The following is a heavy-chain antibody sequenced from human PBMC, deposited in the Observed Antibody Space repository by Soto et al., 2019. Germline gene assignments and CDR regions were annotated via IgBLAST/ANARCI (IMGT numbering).Heavy chain of an antibody. Sequence: PAETLSLTCTVSGGSISSYYWSWIRQPAGKGLEWIGRIYTSGSTTYNPSLKSRVTMSVDKSKNKFSLKLSSVTAADTAVYYCARVVGDSSGWTGWFDPWGQGTLVTVSS. V-gene: IGHV4-4*07. CDR3: ARVVGDSSGWTGWFDP. J-gene: IGHJ5*02. CDR1: GGSISSYY. CDR2: IYTSGST. D-gene: IGHD6-19*01.